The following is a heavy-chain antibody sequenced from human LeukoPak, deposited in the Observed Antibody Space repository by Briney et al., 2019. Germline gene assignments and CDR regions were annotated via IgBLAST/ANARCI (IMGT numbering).Heavy chain of an antibody. V-gene: IGHV4-31*02. CDR2: IYHSGST. J-gene: IGHJ4*02. CDR3: ARGRFYGFSGDS. D-gene: IGHD2/OR15-2a*01. Sequence: SQTLSLTCTVSGGSISTGGYYWNWIRQHPGKGLEWIGFIYHSGSTSYNPSLKSRLSISVDTSKNQFSLKLNSVTAADTAVYYCARGRFYGFSGDSWGQGALVTVSS. CDR1: GGSISTGGYY.